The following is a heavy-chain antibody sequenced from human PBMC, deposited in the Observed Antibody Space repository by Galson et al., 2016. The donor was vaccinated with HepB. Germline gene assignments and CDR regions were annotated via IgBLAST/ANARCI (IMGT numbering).Heavy chain of an antibody. D-gene: IGHD6-13*01. CDR1: GYTFTKYW. Sequence: QSGAEVKKPGESLRISCKGSGYTFTKYWIAWVRQMPGKGLEWMGIIYPDDSDTRYSPSFQGQVTISTDKSISTAYLQWSSLKASARAIYYCAGHGPGFSSTRYFDSWGQGTLVTVSS. V-gene: IGHV5-51*01. CDR3: AGHGPGFSSTRYFDS. CDR2: IYPDDSDT. J-gene: IGHJ4*02.